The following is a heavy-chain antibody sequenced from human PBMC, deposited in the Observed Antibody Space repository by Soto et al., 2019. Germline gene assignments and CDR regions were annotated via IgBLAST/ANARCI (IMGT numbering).Heavy chain of an antibody. Sequence: QVQLVQSGAEVKKPGSSVKVSCKASGGTFSTSSINWLRQAPGQRPEWMGNILPIFGTADYAQKFRDRVTITADKSTSTAYMELGRLFSEEAAGYYCAGGHEYGGNSAAFEIWGQGTGVTVSS. V-gene: IGHV1-69*14. CDR1: GGTFSTSS. D-gene: IGHD4-17*01. CDR3: AGGHEYGGNSAAFEI. J-gene: IGHJ3*02. CDR2: ILPIFGTA.